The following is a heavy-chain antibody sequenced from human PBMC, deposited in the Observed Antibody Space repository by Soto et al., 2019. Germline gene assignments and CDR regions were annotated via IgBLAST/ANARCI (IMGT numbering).Heavy chain of an antibody. J-gene: IGHJ5*02. CDR1: GYTFTSYA. Sequence: GASVKVSCKASGYTFTSYAMHWVRQAPGQRLEWMGWINAGNGNTKYSQKFQGRVTITRDTSASTAYMELSSLRSEDTAVYYCARAPMLSGTENWFDPWGQGTLVTVSS. D-gene: IGHD3-10*01. CDR2: INAGNGNT. CDR3: ARAPMLSGTENWFDP. V-gene: IGHV1-3*01.